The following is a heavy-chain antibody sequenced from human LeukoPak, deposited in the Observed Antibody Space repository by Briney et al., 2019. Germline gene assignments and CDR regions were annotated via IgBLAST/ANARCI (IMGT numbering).Heavy chain of an antibody. CDR2: INPDDSDT. CDR3: AERRNDGRDTSTWNPDY. Sequence: GESLKISCKGSGNSFTNNWIAWVRQMPGKGLEWMGIINPDDSDTKYSPPFQGQVTISADKSIRTVYLQWSSLKASDTAMYYCAERRNDGRDTSTWNPDYWCQGTLVIVTS. CDR1: GNSFTNNW. J-gene: IGHJ4*02. D-gene: IGHD6-13*01. V-gene: IGHV5-51*01.